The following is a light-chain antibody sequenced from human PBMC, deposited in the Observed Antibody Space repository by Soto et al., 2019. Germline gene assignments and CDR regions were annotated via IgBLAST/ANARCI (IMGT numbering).Light chain of an antibody. J-gene: IGKJ1*01. Sequence: DIELTQSPGTLSLSPGERVTLSCRASQSLSGGGNYLAWYQQKPGQAPRLLIYRASSRASDIPDRFSGSGSGTDFTLTIRSLQSEDLAVYYCQNYSNWPPWTFGQGTKVEIK. CDR2: RAS. CDR1: QSLSGGGNY. V-gene: IGKV3-20*01. CDR3: QNYSNWPPWT.